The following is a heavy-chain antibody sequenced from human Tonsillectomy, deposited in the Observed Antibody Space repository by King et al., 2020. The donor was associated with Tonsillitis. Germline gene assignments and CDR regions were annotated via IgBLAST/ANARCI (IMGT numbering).Heavy chain of an antibody. D-gene: IGHD1-26*01. CDR1: GFTFSSYG. V-gene: IGHV3-33*08. CDR3: AANGREGAFDI. J-gene: IGHJ3*02. Sequence: QVQLVESGGGVVQPGKSLRLSCAASGFTFSSYGMHWVRQAPGKGLEWVAVIWYDGSKKYYAESVKGRFAISRDNSKNTLYVQMNSLRAEDTAVYFCAANGREGAFDIWGQGTMVTVSS. CDR2: IWYDGSKK.